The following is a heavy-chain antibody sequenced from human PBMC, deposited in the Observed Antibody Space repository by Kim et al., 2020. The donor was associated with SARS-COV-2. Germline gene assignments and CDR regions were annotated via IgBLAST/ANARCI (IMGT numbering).Heavy chain of an antibody. J-gene: IGHJ4*02. CDR2: IWYDGSNK. D-gene: IGHD3-10*01. CDR3: AKALLWFGELDYFDY. Sequence: GGSLRPSCAASGFTFSSYAMHWVRQAPGKGLEWVAVIWYDGSNKYYADSVKGRFTISRDNSKNTLYLQMNSLRAEDTAVYYCAKALLWFGELDYFDYWGQGTLVTVSS. V-gene: IGHV3-33*06. CDR1: GFTFSSYA.